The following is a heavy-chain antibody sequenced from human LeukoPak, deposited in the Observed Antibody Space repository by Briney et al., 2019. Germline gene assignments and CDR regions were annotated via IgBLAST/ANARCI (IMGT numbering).Heavy chain of an antibody. CDR3: ARVSSVTTRGGGLDY. D-gene: IGHD4-11*01. Sequence: GASVKVSCKASGYTLTSYGISWVRQAPGQGLEWMGWISAYNGNTNYAQKLQGRVTMTTDTSTSTAYMELRSLRSDDTAVYYCARVSSVTTRGGGLDYWGQGTLVTVSS. V-gene: IGHV1-18*01. J-gene: IGHJ4*02. CDR2: ISAYNGNT. CDR1: GYTLTSYG.